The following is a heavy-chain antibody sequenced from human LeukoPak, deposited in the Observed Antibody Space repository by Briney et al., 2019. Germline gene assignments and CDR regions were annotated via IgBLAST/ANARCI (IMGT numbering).Heavy chain of an antibody. Sequence: GGALRLSCTGSGFTFSGYGMNGVRQAPGQGVEWVASVNSNRSEIYYADAVEGRFTITRDNAKNRLYLQMNSLRAEDTAVYYCAMRSSNMVVVPAIRIVFDYWGQGPLVTVSS. D-gene: IGHD2-21*02. CDR1: GFTFSGYG. CDR3: AMRSSNMVVVPAIRIVFDY. V-gene: IGHV3-21*01. CDR2: VNSNRSEI. J-gene: IGHJ4*02.